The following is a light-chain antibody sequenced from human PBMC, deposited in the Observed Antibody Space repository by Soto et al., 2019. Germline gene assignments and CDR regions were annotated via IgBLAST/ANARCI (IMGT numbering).Light chain of an antibody. V-gene: IGLV2-14*01. CDR3: SSHTSSSTRV. CDR2: DVS. CDR1: SSDVGGYNY. J-gene: IGLJ3*02. Sequence: QSVLTQPASVSGSPGQSITISCTGTSSDVGGYNYVSWYQQHPGKAPELMIYDVSNRPSGVSNRFSGSKSGNTASLTIFGLQAEDEADYYCSSHTSSSTRVFGGGAKLTVL.